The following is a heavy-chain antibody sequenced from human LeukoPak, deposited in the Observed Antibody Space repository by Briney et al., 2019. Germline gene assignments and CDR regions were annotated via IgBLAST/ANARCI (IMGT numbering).Heavy chain of an antibody. Sequence: PSETLSLTCTVSGGSINTYDWTWIRQPPGKGLEWIGYIYHSGNTNYNPSLKSRVTMSADTSKNQLSLKLTSVTAADTAVYYCARRTGLTNCFDPWGQGALVTVSS. J-gene: IGHJ5*02. CDR3: ARRTGLTNCFDP. V-gene: IGHV4-59*01. D-gene: IGHD7-27*01. CDR1: GGSINTYD. CDR2: IYHSGNT.